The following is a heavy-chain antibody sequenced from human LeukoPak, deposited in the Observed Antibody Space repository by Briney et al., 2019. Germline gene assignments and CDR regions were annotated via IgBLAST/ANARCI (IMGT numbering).Heavy chain of an antibody. CDR2: IYYSGST. D-gene: IGHD3-9*01. CDR1: GGSISSSSYY. V-gene: IGHV4-39*01. Sequence: SETLSLTCTVSGGSISSSSYYWGWIRQPPGKGLEWIGSIYYSGSTYYNPSLKSRVTISVDTSKNQFSLKLSSVTAADAAVYYCARRPSGGLRYFDWDYWGQGTLVTVSS. J-gene: IGHJ4*02. CDR3: ARRPSGGLRYFDWDY.